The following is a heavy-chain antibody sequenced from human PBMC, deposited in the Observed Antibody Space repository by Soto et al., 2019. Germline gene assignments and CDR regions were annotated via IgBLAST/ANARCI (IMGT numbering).Heavy chain of an antibody. Sequence: SETLSLTCTVSGGSISSCGYYWSWIRQHPGQGLEWIGYIYYSGSTYYNPSLKSRVTISVDTSQNQFSLKLSSVTAADTAVYYCARVLTSPGAGAGILYYFDYWGQGTLVTVSS. CDR2: IYYSGST. CDR3: ARVLTSPGAGAGILYYFDY. V-gene: IGHV4-31*03. D-gene: IGHD6-13*01. CDR1: GGSISSCGYY. J-gene: IGHJ4*02.